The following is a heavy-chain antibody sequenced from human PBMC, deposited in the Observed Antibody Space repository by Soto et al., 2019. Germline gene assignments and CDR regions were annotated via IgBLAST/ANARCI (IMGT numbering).Heavy chain of an antibody. V-gene: IGHV5-51*01. CDR2: IYPGDSDT. CDR1: GYSFTSYW. J-gene: IGHJ6*02. Sequence: PGESLKISCKGSGYSFTSYWIGWVRQMPGKGLEGMGIIYPGDSDTRYSPSFQGQVTLSADKSISTAYLQWSSLKASDTAMYYCARSTGSSSWPSYYYYYGMDVWGQGTTVTVSS. D-gene: IGHD6-13*01. CDR3: ARSTGSSSWPSYYYYYGMDV.